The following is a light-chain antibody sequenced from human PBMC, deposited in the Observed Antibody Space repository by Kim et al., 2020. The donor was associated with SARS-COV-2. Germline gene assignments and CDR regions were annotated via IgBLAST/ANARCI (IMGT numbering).Light chain of an antibody. CDR1: TSNMRNNV. V-gene: IGLV1-51*01. CDR3: GTWDSILSAHV. CDR2: DNN. J-gene: IGLJ1*01. Sequence: GQDAPLSCSGTTSNMRNNVVSSYQQLPGAPPKLLVYDNNKRPSGIPDRFSASKSGTSAPLGITGLQTGDEADYYCGTWDSILSAHVFGTGTKVTVL.